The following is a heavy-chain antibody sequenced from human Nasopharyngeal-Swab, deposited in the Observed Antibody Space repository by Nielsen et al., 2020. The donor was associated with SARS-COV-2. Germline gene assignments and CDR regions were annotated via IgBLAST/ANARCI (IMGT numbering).Heavy chain of an antibody. CDR1: GGSFSGYY. CDR2: INHSGST. D-gene: IGHD3-3*01. V-gene: IGHV4-34*01. Sequence: SETLSLTCAVYGGSFSGYYWSWISQPPGKGLEWIGEINHSGSTNYTPSLKSRVTISVDTSKNQFSLNLTSVTAADTAVYYCARGPHRRITIFGVVIESYYYGMDVWGQGTTVTVSS. J-gene: IGHJ6*02. CDR3: ARGPHRRITIFGVVIESYYYGMDV.